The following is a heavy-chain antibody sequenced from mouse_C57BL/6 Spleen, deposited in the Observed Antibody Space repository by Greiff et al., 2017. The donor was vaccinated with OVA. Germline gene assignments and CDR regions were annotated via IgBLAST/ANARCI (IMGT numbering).Heavy chain of an antibody. Sequence: VQLQQSGAELVRPGTSVKVSCKASGYAFTNYLIEWVKQRPGQGLEWIGVINPGSGGTNYNEKFKGKATLTADKSSSTAYMQLSSLTSEDSAVYFCARFITTVVGAMDYWGQGTSVTVSS. V-gene: IGHV1-54*01. CDR1: GYAFTNYL. J-gene: IGHJ4*01. CDR3: ARFITTVVGAMDY. CDR2: INPGSGGT. D-gene: IGHD1-1*01.